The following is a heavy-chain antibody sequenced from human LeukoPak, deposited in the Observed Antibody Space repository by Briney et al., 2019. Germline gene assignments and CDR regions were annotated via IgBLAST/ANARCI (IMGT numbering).Heavy chain of an antibody. D-gene: IGHD3-22*01. J-gene: IGHJ3*02. CDR3: AKDYYYDSSGYYYRVNAFDI. CDR2: ISGSGGST. CDR1: GFTFSSYA. V-gene: IGHV3-23*01. Sequence: GGSLRLSCAASGFTFSSYAMSWVRQAPGKGLEWVSAISGSGGSTYYADSVKGRSTISRDNSKNTLYLQMNSLRAEDTAVYYCAKDYYYDSSGYYYRVNAFDIWGQGTMVTVSS.